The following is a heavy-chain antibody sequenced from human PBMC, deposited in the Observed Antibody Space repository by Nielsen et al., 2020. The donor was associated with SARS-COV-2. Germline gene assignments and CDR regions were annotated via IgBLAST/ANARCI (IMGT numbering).Heavy chain of an antibody. D-gene: IGHD6-13*01. CDR3: ASAKARYSSSWPDAFDI. J-gene: IGHJ3*02. CDR2: ISSSSSYI. CDR1: GFTFSSYW. Sequence: GGSLRLSCAASGFTFSSYWMNWVRQAPGKGLEWVSSISSSSSYIYYADSVKGRFTISRDNAKNSLYLQMNSLRAEDTAVYYCASAKARYSSSWPDAFDIWGQGTMVTVSS. V-gene: IGHV3-21*01.